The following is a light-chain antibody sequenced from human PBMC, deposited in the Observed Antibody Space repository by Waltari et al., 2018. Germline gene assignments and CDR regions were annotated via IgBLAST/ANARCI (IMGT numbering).Light chain of an antibody. J-gene: IGLJ2*01. V-gene: IGLV2-23*01. CDR1: RLDVGRNNL. CDR2: EDT. Sequence: HSALTQPASVSGSPGHSITIPSTAIRLDVGRNNLVSWYHHHPAKAPKPMLYEDTNRPSVVYNRFAGSKSGNTASLTISGLQTDDEADYYCCSYAGGSTYVFGGGTRLTVL. CDR3: CSYAGGSTYV.